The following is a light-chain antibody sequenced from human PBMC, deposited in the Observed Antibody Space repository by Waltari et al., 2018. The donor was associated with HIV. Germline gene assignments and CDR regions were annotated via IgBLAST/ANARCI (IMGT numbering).Light chain of an antibody. CDR2: DVS. V-gene: IGLV2-11*01. CDR1: SSDFGGYNY. J-gene: IGLJ1*01. CDR3: CSYAGSYTVYV. Sequence: QSALTQPRSVSGSPGQSVTISCTGNSSDFGGYNYVSWYQQHPGKAPKPMIYDVSKRPSGVPDRFSGSKSGNTASLTISGLQAEDEADYYCCSYAGSYTVYVFGTGTKVTVL.